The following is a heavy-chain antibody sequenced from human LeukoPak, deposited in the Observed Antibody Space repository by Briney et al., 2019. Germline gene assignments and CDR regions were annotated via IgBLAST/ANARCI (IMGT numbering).Heavy chain of an antibody. CDR3: AKGTNGLGSPRWFDP. CDR2: ISGSAATT. J-gene: IGHJ5*02. V-gene: IGHV3-23*01. CDR1: GLIFSDYG. D-gene: IGHD3-10*01. Sequence: PGGSLRLSCTASGLIFSDYGMSWVRQTPGKGLEWVSAISGSAATTFYADSVKGRFTISRDNSKNTLYLQMNSLRAEDTAVYYCAKGTNGLGSPRWFDPWGQGTLVTVSS.